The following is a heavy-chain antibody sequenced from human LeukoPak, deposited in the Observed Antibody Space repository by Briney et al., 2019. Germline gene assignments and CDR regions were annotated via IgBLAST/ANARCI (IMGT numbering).Heavy chain of an antibody. D-gene: IGHD3-22*01. CDR3: ARGLYYYDSSGYYDY. Sequence: SETLSLSCTVSGGSISRYYWSWIRQPPGKGLEWIGYIYYSGSTNYTPSLKSRVTISVDTSKNQFSLKLSSVTAADTAVYYCARGLYYYDSSGYYDYWGQGTLVTVSS. V-gene: IGHV4-59*01. CDR1: GGSISRYY. J-gene: IGHJ4*02. CDR2: IYYSGST.